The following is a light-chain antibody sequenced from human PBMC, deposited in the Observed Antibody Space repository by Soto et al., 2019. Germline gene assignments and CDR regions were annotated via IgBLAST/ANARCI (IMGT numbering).Light chain of an antibody. CDR3: QQRSNWPMYT. CDR2: DAS. J-gene: IGKJ2*01. CDR1: QSLTSTY. Sequence: VMTLSRCTLSFSPGERATLSCRASQSLTSTYLAWYQQKPGQAPRLLIYDASNRATGIPARFSGSGSGTDFTLTISSLEPEDFAVYYCQQRSNWPMYTFGQGNKV. V-gene: IGKV3-11*01.